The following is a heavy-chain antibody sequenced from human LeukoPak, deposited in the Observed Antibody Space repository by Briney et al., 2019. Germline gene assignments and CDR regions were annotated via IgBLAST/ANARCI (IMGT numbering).Heavy chain of an antibody. Sequence: ASVKVSCKASGGTFSSYAISWVRQAPGQGLEWMGGIIPIFGTANYAQKFQGRVTITADESTSTAYMELSSLRSEDTAVYYCARSFGRVGYCSSTSCPYYYYGMDVWGQGTTVTVSS. J-gene: IGHJ6*02. CDR1: GGTFSSYA. CDR3: ARSFGRVGYCSSTSCPYYYYGMDV. CDR2: IIPIFGTA. V-gene: IGHV1-69*13. D-gene: IGHD2-2*03.